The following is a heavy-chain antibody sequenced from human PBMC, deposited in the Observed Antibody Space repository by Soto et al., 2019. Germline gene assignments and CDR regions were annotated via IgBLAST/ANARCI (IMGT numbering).Heavy chain of an antibody. V-gene: IGHV3-30-3*01. CDR1: GFTFSSYA. CDR3: ARGPSSLTRFDY. Sequence: PGGSLRLSCAASGFTFSSYAMHWVRQAPGKGLEWVAVISYDGSNKYYADSVKGRFTISRDNSKNTLPLQMNSLRAEDTAVYYCARGPSSLTRFDYWGQGTLVTVSS. D-gene: IGHD2-2*01. CDR2: ISYDGSNK. J-gene: IGHJ4*02.